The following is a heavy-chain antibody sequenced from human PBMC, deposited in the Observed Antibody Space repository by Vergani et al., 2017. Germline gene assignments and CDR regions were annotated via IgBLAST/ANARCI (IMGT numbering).Heavy chain of an antibody. Sequence: EVQLVQSGAEVKKPGATVKISCKVSGYTFTDYYMHWVQQAPGKGLEWMGLVDPEDGETIYAEKFQGRVTITADTATDTAYMELSSLRSEDTAVYYCATDDVYGSVSYGPRADDYYGMDVWGQGTTVTVSS. CDR3: ATDDVYGSVSYGPRADDYYGMDV. V-gene: IGHV1-69-2*01. CDR2: VDPEDGET. D-gene: IGHD3-10*01. CDR1: GYTFTDYY. J-gene: IGHJ6*02.